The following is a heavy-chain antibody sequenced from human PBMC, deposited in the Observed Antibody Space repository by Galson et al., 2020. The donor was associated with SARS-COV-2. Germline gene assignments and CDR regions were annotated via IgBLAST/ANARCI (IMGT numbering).Heavy chain of an antibody. J-gene: IGHJ6*02. V-gene: IGHV3-15*01. D-gene: IGHD2-15*01. CDR3: TTGGVYCSGGSCYSGDYYYYYGMDV. CDR2: IQSKTDGGTT. Sequence: VRQAPGKGLEWVGRIQSKTDGGTTDYAAPVKGRFTISRDDSKNTLYLQMNSLKTEDTAVYYCTTGGVYCSGGSCYSGDYYYYYGMDVWGQGTTVTVSS.